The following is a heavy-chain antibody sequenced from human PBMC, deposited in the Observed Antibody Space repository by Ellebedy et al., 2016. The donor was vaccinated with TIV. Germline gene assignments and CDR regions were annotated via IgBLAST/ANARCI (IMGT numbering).Heavy chain of an antibody. J-gene: IGHJ5*02. CDR1: GFTFSTFA. D-gene: IGHD1-14*01. V-gene: IGHV3-64D*06. CDR2: VSSVGGST. Sequence: GGSLRLSXSASGFTFSTFAMHWVRQAPGKGLEYVSGVSSVGGSTYYADSVKGRFSSSRDNSKNMLYLQMSSLRPEDTAVYYCVKGAEVVFATRKPFDPWGQGSLVIVSS. CDR3: VKGAEVVFATRKPFDP.